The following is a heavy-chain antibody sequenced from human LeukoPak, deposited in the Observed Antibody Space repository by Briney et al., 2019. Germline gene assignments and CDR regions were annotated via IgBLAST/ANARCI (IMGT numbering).Heavy chain of an antibody. V-gene: IGHV4-34*01. CDR1: GGSFSGYY. D-gene: IGHD2-2*01. J-gene: IGHJ6*03. Sequence: PWETLSLTCVVYGGSFSGYYWSWIRQPPGKGLEWIGEINHSGSTNYNPSLKSRVTISVDTSKNQFSLKLSSVTAADTAVYYCARTTLVKYSTSLYYYYYMDVWGKGTTVTVSS. CDR3: ARTTLVKYSTSLYYYYYMDV. CDR2: INHSGST.